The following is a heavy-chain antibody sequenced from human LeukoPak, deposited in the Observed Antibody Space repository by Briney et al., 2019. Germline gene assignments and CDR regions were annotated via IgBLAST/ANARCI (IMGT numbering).Heavy chain of an antibody. CDR3: AKEEVRGVIAY. CDR2: ISSSGSYI. CDR1: GFTFSSYI. J-gene: IGHJ4*02. V-gene: IGHV3-21*01. D-gene: IGHD3-10*01. Sequence: GGSLRLSCAASGFTFSSYIMQWVRQAPGKGLEWVSSISSSGSYIHYADSVKGRFSISRDNSKNTLYLQMNSLRAEDTAVYYCAKEEVRGVIAYWGQGTLVTVSS.